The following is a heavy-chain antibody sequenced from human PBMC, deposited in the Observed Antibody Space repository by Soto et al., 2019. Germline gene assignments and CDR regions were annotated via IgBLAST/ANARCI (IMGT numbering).Heavy chain of an antibody. CDR3: ARDPTIAASGGYYYYYYGMDV. Sequence: EVQLVESGGGLVQPGGSLRLSCAASGFTVSSNYMSWVRQAPGKGLEWVSVIYSGGSTYYADSVKGRFTISRDNSKNTLYLQMNRLRAEDTAVYYCARDPTIAASGGYYYYYYGMDVWGQGTTVTVSS. CDR1: GFTVSSNY. D-gene: IGHD6-13*01. J-gene: IGHJ6*02. CDR2: IYSGGST. V-gene: IGHV3-66*01.